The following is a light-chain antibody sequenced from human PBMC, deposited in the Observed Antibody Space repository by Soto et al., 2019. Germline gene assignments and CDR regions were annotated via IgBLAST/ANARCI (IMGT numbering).Light chain of an antibody. J-gene: IGLJ1*01. V-gene: IGLV2-11*01. Sequence: QSALTQPRSVSGSPGQSVTISCTGTSSDVGGYNYVSWYQQHPGKAPKLMIYDVSKRPSGVPDRSSGSKSGNTASLTISGLQAEDEADYYCCSYAGSYTLYVFGTGTKVTVL. CDR3: CSYAGSYTLYV. CDR1: SSDVGGYNY. CDR2: DVS.